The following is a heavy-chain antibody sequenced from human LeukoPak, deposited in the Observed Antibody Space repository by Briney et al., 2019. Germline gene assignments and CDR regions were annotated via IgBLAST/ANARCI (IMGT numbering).Heavy chain of an antibody. CDR3: ARQYNSGWLDY. CDR1: GGSISSGSDY. CDR2: IYTSGST. V-gene: IGHV4-61*02. D-gene: IGHD6-19*01. J-gene: IGHJ4*02. Sequence: SETLSPTCTFAGGSISSGSDYWRWIRQPAGKGLEWIWRIYTSGSTNYNPSRKSRVSISVYTSKNQFSLKLSSVTATDTDVYYYARQYNSGWLDYWGQGTLVTVSS.